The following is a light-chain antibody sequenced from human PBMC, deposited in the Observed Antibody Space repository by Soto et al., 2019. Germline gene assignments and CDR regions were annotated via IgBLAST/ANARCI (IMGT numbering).Light chain of an antibody. CDR3: QQYYTNSWS. J-gene: IGKJ1*01. CDR2: WAS. CDR1: QSVLYSPNNKNY. V-gene: IGKV4-1*01. Sequence: DIVMTQSPDSLAVSLGEWATINCKSSQSVLYSPNNKNYLAWYQHKPGQPPKMLIYWASIRESGVPDRFSGSGSGTDFTLTISSLQSEDVAVYYCQQYYTNSWSFGQGTKVDIK.